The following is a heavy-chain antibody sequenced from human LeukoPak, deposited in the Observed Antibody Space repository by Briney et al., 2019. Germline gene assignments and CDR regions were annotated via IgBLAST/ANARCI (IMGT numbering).Heavy chain of an antibody. V-gene: IGHV3-23*01. CDR2: INSGVDYT. J-gene: IGHJ4*02. Sequence: PGGSLTLSCAASGFTFSGYAMSWVRQAPGKGLAWVSSINSGVDYTYYADSVKGRFTISRDNSKNTLYLQMNSLRAEDTAQYYCAKYIFGVAPDSWGEGTLVSVSS. D-gene: IGHD3-10*02. CDR1: GFTFSGYA. CDR3: AKYIFGVAPDS.